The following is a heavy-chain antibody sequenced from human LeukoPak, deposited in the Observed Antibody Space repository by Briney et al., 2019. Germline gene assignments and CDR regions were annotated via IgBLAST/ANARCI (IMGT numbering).Heavy chain of an antibody. CDR1: GYTLTELS. V-gene: IGHV1-24*01. CDR3: ARGSRGYSYGPPRPDFDY. J-gene: IGHJ4*02. CDR2: FDPEDGET. Sequence: ASVKVSCKVSGYTLTELSMHWVRQAPGKGLEWMGGFDPEDGETIYAQKFQGRVTMTEDTSTDTAYMELSSLRSEDTAVYYCARGSRGYSYGPPRPDFDYWGQGTLVTVSS. D-gene: IGHD5-18*01.